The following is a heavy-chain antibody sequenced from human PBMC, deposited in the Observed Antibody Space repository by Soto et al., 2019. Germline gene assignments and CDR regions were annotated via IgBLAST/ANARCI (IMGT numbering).Heavy chain of an antibody. CDR3: ARAFSSYDSSPGGMDV. CDR2: IYYSGST. V-gene: IGHV4-59*01. CDR1: GGSISSYY. D-gene: IGHD3-22*01. Sequence: PSETLSLTCTVSGGSISSYYWSWIRQPPGKGLEWIGYIYYSGSTNYNPSLKSRVTISVDTSKNQFSLKLSSVTAADTAVYYCARAFSSYDSSPGGMDVWGQGTTVTVSS. J-gene: IGHJ6*02.